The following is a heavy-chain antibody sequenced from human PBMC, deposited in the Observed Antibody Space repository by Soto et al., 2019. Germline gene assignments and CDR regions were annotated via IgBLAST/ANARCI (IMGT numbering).Heavy chain of an antibody. V-gene: IGHV3-30*18. Sequence: QVQLVESGGGVVQPGTSLRLSCAASGFTFSNYGMHWVRQAPGKGLDCVASISSDGNNKYYADSVKGRFTISRDNSKNTLNLEMNSLRVEDTAVHYCAKVVEQQLVRCGLDCWGQGTLVTVSS. CDR3: AKVVEQQLVRCGLDC. D-gene: IGHD6-13*01. CDR1: GFTFSNYG. CDR2: ISSDGNNK. J-gene: IGHJ4*02.